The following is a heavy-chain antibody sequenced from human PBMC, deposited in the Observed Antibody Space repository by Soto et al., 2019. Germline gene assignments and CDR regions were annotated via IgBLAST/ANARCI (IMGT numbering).Heavy chain of an antibody. Sequence: PSETLSLTCAVSGGSISSGGYSWSWIRQPPGKGLECIGYIYHSGSTYYNPSLKSRVTISVDRSKNQLSLKLSSVTAADTAVYYGARGTTTVTTFDDWGKGTLVTVS. CDR2: IYHSGST. CDR1: GGSISSGGYS. J-gene: IGHJ4*02. V-gene: IGHV4-30-2*01. D-gene: IGHD4-17*01. CDR3: ARGTTTVTTFDD.